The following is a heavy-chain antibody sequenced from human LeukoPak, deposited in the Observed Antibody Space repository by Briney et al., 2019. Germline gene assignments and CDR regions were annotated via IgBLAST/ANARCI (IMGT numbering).Heavy chain of an antibody. CDR2: MYYSGSA. J-gene: IGHJ5*02. Sequence: SQTLSLTCAVSGGFISSGDYYWSWIRQPPGKGLEWVAYMYYSGSAYYNPSLKSRATISVDTSKNQVSLKLTSVTAADTAVYFCARPYYYDSRIDPWGRGTLVTVSS. CDR3: ARPYYYDSRIDP. V-gene: IGHV4-30-4*01. CDR1: GGFISSGDYY. D-gene: IGHD3-22*01.